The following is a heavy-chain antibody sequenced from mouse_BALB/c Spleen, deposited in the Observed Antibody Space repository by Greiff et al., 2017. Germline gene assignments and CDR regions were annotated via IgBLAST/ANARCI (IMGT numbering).Heavy chain of an antibody. CDR3: ARALTGLDY. CDR2: ISDGGSYT. Sequence: EVKLMESGGGLVKPGGSLKLSCAASGFTFSSYAMSWVRQTPEKRLEWVATISDGGSYTYYPDSVKGRFTISRDNAKNNLYLQMSSLKSEDTAMYYCARALTGLDYWGQGTTLTVSS. V-gene: IGHV5-6*03. D-gene: IGHD4-1*01. J-gene: IGHJ2*01. CDR1: GFTFSSYA.